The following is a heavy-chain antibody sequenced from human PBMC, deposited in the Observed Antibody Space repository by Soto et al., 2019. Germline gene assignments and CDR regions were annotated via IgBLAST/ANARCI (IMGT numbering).Heavy chain of an antibody. V-gene: IGHV2-5*02. CDR1: GFSFTTSAVA. CDR2: IYWDDDK. J-gene: IGHJ4*02. Sequence: SGPTLVNPTQTLTLTCTFSGFSFTTSAVAVGWIRQPPGRALEWLALIYWDDDKRYSPYLKNRLTITKDTSKNQVILSMSNVAPVDTATYYCALHSGNPKGRYWGQGTLVTVSS. D-gene: IGHD1-26*01. CDR3: ALHSGNPKGRY.